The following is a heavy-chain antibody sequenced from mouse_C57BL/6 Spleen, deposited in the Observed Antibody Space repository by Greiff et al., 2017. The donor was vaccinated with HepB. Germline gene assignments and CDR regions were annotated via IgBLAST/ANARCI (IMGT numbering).Heavy chain of an antibody. CDR3: ARYTPRGNPFAY. CDR1: GFTLTDYY. J-gene: IGHJ3*01. D-gene: IGHD2-1*01. V-gene: IGHV7-3*01. Sequence: DVMLVESGGGLVQPGGSLSLSCAASGFTLTDYYMSWVRQPPGKALEWLGFIRNKANGYTTEYSASVKGRFTISRDNSQSILYLQMNALRAEDSATYYCARYTPRGNPFAYWGQGTLVTVSA. CDR2: IRNKANGYTT.